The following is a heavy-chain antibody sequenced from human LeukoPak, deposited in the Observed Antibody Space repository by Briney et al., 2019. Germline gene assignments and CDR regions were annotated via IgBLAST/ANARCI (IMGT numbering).Heavy chain of an antibody. Sequence: GASVKVSCKASGGTFSSYAISWVRQAPGQGLEWMGGIIPIFGTANYAQKFQGRVTITADKSTSTAYMELSSLRSEDTAVYYCATWGFGQQLKSYYFDYWGQGTLVTVSS. V-gene: IGHV1-69*06. CDR3: ATWGFGQQLKSYYFDY. J-gene: IGHJ4*02. CDR2: IIPIFGTA. CDR1: GGTFSSYA. D-gene: IGHD6-13*01.